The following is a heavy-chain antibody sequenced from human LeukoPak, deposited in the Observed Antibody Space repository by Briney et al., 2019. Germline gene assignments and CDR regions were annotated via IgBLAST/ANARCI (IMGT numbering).Heavy chain of an antibody. D-gene: IGHD6-13*01. J-gene: IGHJ4*02. V-gene: IGHV3-23*01. CDR1: GFTFSSYA. Sequence: GGSLRLSCAASGFTFSSYAMSWVRQAPGKGLEWGSAISGSGGSTYYADSVKGRFTISRDNSKNTLYLQMNSLRAEDTAVYYCAKDGRPSWYCEDWGQGTLVTVSS. CDR3: AKDGRPSWYCED. CDR2: ISGSGGST.